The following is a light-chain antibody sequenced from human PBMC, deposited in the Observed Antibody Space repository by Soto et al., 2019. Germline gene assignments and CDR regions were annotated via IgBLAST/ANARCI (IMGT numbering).Light chain of an antibody. CDR1: ESVSTY. CDR2: DAS. J-gene: IGKJ4*01. V-gene: IGKV3-11*01. CDR3: QQRSNWPLA. Sequence: EIVLTQSPDTLSLSPGEGATLSCRASESVSTYLAWYQQKPGQAPRLLMYDASNRVAGIPGRFSGSGSGTDFTLTISSLEPEDFAVYYCQQRSNWPLAFGGGTEVDIK.